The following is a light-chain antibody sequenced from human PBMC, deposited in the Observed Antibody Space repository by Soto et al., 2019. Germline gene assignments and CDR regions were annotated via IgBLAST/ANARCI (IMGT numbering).Light chain of an antibody. CDR1: RSNIGSNP. V-gene: IGLV1-44*01. CDR2: SNN. J-gene: IGLJ1*01. CDR3: AAWDDSLYGRV. Sequence: QSVLTQPPSASGTPGQRVTISCYGSRSNIGSNPVNWYQQLPGTAPKLLIDSNNQRPSGVPDRFSGSRSGTSASLAISGLQSEDEADYYCAAWDDSLYGRVFGTGTKLTVL.